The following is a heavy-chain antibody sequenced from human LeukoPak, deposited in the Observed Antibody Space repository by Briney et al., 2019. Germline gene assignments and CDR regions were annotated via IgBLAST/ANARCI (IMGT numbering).Heavy chain of an antibody. CDR1: GFTFSSYS. Sequence: KPGGSLRLSCAAPGFTFSSYSMNWVRQAPGEGLEWVSSISSSSSYIYYADSVKGRFTISRDNAKNSLYLQMNSLRAEDTAVYYCARAWDDILTGYYPSLDYWGQGTLVTVSS. D-gene: IGHD3-9*01. CDR2: ISSSSSYI. CDR3: ARAWDDILTGYYPSLDY. V-gene: IGHV3-21*01. J-gene: IGHJ4*02.